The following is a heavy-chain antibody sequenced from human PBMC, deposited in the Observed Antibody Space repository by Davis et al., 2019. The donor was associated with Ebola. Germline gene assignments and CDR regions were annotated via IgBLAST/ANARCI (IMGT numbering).Heavy chain of an antibody. V-gene: IGHV3-33*01. D-gene: IGHD5-18*01. Sequence: GESLKISCAASGFTFSNYGMHWVRQAPGKGLEWAAVIWYDGSNKYYADSVKGRFTISRDNSKNTLYLQMNSLRAEDTAVYYCARDRWYGYSYTYYYYGMDVWGQGTTVTVSS. CDR1: GFTFSNYG. CDR3: ARDRWYGYSYTYYYYGMDV. J-gene: IGHJ6*02. CDR2: IWYDGSNK.